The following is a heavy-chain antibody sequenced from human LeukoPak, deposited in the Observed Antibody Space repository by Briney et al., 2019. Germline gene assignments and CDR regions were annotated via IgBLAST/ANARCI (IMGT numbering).Heavy chain of an antibody. V-gene: IGHV3-9*01. CDR1: GFTFDDYA. D-gene: IGHD6-13*01. J-gene: IGHJ5*02. CDR2: ISWNSGSI. Sequence: GGSLRLSCAASGFTFDDYAMHWVRQAPGKGLEWVSGISWNSGSIGYADSVKGRFTISRDNAKNSLYLQMSSLRAEDTAVYYCAKGTHNSSWHWYDPWGQGTLVTVST. CDR3: AKGTHNSSWHWYDP.